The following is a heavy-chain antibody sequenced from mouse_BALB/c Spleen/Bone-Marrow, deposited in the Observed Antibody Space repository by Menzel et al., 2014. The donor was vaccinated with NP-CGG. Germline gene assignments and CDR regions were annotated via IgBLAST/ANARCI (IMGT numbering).Heavy chain of an antibody. CDR2: ISDGGSYT. J-gene: IGHJ1*01. CDR3: ARVVTTATLYWYFDV. V-gene: IGHV5-4*02. D-gene: IGHD1-2*01. Sequence: EVKVVESGGGLVKPGGSLKLSCAASGFTFSDYYMYWVRQTPEKRLEWVATISDGGSYTYYPDSVKGRFTISRDNAKNNLYLQMSSLESEDTAMYYCARVVTTATLYWYFDVWGAGTTVTVSS. CDR1: GFTFSDYY.